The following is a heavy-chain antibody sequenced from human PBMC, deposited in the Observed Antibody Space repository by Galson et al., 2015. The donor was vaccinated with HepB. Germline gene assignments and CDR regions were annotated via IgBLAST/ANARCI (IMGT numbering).Heavy chain of an antibody. CDR3: TRLIGDGPDY. J-gene: IGHJ4*02. V-gene: IGHV3-73*01. CDR2: IRSKVNNYAT. CDR1: GFIFSGSA. D-gene: IGHD2-21*01. Sequence: SLRLSCAASGFIFSGSAMHWVRQASGKGLEWVGRIRSKVNNYATAYAASVKGRFTISRDDSKNTSYLQMDSLKTEDTAVYYCTRLIGDGPDYWGQGTLVTVSS.